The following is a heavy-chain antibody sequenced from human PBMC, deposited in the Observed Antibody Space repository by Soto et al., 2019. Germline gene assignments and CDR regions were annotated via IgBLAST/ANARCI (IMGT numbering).Heavy chain of an antibody. Sequence: ASVKVSCKASGYTFTGYYMHWVRQAPGQGLEWMGWINPNSGGTNYAQKFQGWVTMTRDTSISTAYMELSRLRSDDTAVYYCARDDGSIGYAFDYWGQGTLVTVSS. J-gene: IGHJ4*02. D-gene: IGHD2-21*01. V-gene: IGHV1-2*04. CDR3: ARDDGSIGYAFDY. CDR2: INPNSGGT. CDR1: GYTFTGYY.